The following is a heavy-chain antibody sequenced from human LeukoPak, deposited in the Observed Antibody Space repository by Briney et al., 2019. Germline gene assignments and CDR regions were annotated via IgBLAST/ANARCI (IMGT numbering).Heavy chain of an antibody. V-gene: IGHV3-74*01. CDR2: INGDGSTA. Sequence: GGSLRLSCAASEFTVSSSWMHWVRQAPGKGLVWVSRINGDGSTATYADSVKGRFTISRDNAKNTLYLQMNSLRAEDTAVYYCARGKYYDSSGYYFPAEYFQHWGQGTLVTVSS. CDR1: EFTVSSSW. J-gene: IGHJ1*01. CDR3: ARGKYYDSSGYYFPAEYFQH. D-gene: IGHD3-22*01.